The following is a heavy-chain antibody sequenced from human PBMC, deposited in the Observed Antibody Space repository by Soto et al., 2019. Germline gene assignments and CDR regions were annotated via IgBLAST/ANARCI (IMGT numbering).Heavy chain of an antibody. V-gene: IGHV1-69*01. CDR2: IIPLFGTP. J-gene: IGHJ4*02. Sequence: QVQLVQSGAEVKKPGSSVNVSCKASGGIFSTYAISWLRQAPGQGLEWMVGIIPLFGTPNYAQRLQGRVTITADGSTSTAHMDRSRLRSEYTAVYYCARDGDDYGWAYYSNPIDFWGQGTLVTVSS. CDR1: GGIFSTYA. CDR3: ARDGDDYGWAYYSNPIDF. D-gene: IGHD3-10*01.